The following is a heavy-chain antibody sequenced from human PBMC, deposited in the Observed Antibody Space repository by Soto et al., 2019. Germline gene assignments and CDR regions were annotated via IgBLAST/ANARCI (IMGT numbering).Heavy chain of an antibody. V-gene: IGHV4-34*01. J-gene: IGHJ4*02. CDR2: INHSGNT. CDR1: GGSVSGYY. Sequence: SETLSLTCAVDGGSVSGYYWTWIRQPPGKGLEWIGEINHSGNTNYNPSLESRVTMSVDTSKNHFSLKVTSVTAADTAVYLCARFPAYWGQGILVTVSS. CDR3: ARFPAY.